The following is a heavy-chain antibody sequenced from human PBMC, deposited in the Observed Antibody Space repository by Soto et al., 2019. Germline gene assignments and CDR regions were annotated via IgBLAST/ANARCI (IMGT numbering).Heavy chain of an antibody. D-gene: IGHD1-26*01. CDR2: ISGSGGST. Sequence: GGSLRLSCAASGFTFSSYAMNWVRQAPGKGLEWVSAISGSGGSTYFADSVKGRFTISRDNSKNTLYLQMNSLRAEDTAVYYCAKCIVAGGWYSGDDSFNYWGQGTLVTVSS. J-gene: IGHJ4*02. CDR3: AKCIVAGGWYSGDDSFNY. V-gene: IGHV3-23*01. CDR1: GFTFSSYA.